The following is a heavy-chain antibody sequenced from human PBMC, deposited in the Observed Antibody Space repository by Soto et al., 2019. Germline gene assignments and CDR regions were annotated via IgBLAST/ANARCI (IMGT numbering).Heavy chain of an antibody. J-gene: IGHJ5*02. CDR1: GFTFTSSA. V-gene: IGHV1-58*01. CDR3: AVLYCSSTSCSSGWFDP. CDR2: IVVGSGNT. Sequence: SVKVSCKESGFTFTSSAVQWVRQASGQRLEWIGWIVVGSGNTNYAQKFQGRVTITRDMSTSTAYMELSSLRSEDTAVYYCAVLYCSSTSCSSGWFDPWGQGTLVTVSS. D-gene: IGHD2-2*01.